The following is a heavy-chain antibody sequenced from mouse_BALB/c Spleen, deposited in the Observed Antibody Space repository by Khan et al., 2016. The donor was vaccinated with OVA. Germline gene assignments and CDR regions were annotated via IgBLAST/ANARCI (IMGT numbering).Heavy chain of an antibody. V-gene: IGHV3-2*02. Sequence: EVQLQESGPGLVKPSQSLSLTCTVTGYSITSDYAWNWIRQFPGNKLEWMGYISYSGSSSYHPSLKSRISITRDTSKNQFFLQLNSMTTGDTATYYCARGRTYWGQGTSVTVSS. CDR1: GYSITSDYA. CDR2: ISYSGSS. J-gene: IGHJ4*01. CDR3: ARGRTY.